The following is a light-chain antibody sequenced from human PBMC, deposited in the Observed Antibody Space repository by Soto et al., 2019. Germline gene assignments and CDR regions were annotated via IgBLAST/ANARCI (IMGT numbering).Light chain of an antibody. Sequence: IVLLQSPATLSVSPGERATLSCRASQNISNYLIWYQQKPGQAPRLLIYDVSNRATDIPARFSGSGSGTDFTLTISRLEPEDFAVYYCQQYGSSGTFGQGTKVDI. CDR2: DVS. CDR1: QNISNY. V-gene: IGKV3-11*01. J-gene: IGKJ1*01. CDR3: QQYGSSGT.